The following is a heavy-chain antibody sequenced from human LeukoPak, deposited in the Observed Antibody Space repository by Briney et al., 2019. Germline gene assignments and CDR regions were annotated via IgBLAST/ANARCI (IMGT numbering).Heavy chain of an antibody. Sequence: GASVKVSCKASGYTFTSYGISWVRQAPGQGLEWMRWISAYNGNTNYAQKLQGRVTMTTDTSTSTAYMELRSLRSDDTAVYYCARSSESGSHAAAFDIWGQGTMVTVSS. CDR2: ISAYNGNT. J-gene: IGHJ3*02. CDR1: GYTFTSYG. D-gene: IGHD1-26*01. V-gene: IGHV1-18*01. CDR3: ARSSESGSHAAAFDI.